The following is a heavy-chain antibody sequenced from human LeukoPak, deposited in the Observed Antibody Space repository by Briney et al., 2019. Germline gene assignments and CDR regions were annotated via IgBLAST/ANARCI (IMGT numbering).Heavy chain of an antibody. Sequence: GGSLRLSCAASGFTFSDHYMDWVRQAPGKGLEWVGRTRNKANSYTTEYAASVKGRFTISRDDSKNSLYLQMSSLKTEDTAVYYCARGPRWYYYDSSGFVDYWGQGTLVTVSS. D-gene: IGHD3-22*01. J-gene: IGHJ4*02. CDR2: TRNKANSYTT. CDR1: GFTFSDHY. V-gene: IGHV3-72*01. CDR3: ARGPRWYYYDSSGFVDY.